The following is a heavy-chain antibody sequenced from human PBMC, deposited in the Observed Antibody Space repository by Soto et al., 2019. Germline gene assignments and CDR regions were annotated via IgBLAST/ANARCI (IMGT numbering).Heavy chain of an antibody. CDR3: GRTPFPPSYSRGWYPDS. V-gene: IGHV3-23*01. J-gene: IGHJ4*02. D-gene: IGHD6-19*01. CDR1: GLTFSSYS. Sequence: GGSLRLSCAASGLTFSSYSRNWIRQAPGKGLEWVSSLSNNGARTFFSDSVKGRFTVSSDNFAVYLRMNSLRAEDTAVYYCGRTPFPPSYSRGWYPDSWGQGTQVTVSS. CDR2: LSNNGART.